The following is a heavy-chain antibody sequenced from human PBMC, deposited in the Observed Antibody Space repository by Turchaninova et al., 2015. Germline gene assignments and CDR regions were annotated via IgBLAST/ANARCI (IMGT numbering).Heavy chain of an antibody. J-gene: IGHJ4*02. D-gene: IGHD2-8*01. V-gene: IGHV5-51*01. Sequence: EVQLVPSGAEVKKPGESLKISWQGSGFHFANYWIGWVGPMPGSGLEWMGIIYLTTSETKYSPSFAGQVAISADKSIGAAYVQWSSLKASDTAMYYCAGASNGNYYWDYWGQGTLVTVSS. CDR3: AGASNGNYYWDY. CDR1: GFHFANYW. CDR2: IYLTTSET.